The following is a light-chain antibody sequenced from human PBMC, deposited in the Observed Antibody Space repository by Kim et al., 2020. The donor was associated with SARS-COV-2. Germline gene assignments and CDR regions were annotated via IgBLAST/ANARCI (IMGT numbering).Light chain of an antibody. CDR1: QGISSY. CDR2: AAA. V-gene: IGKV1-9*01. Sequence: SSRSASVGDRVTITWRASQGISSYLAWYQQKPGKAPKLLIYAAATLQSGVPSRFSGSGSGTDFALTISSLQPEDFETYYCQQPGYTFGQGTKLEI. CDR3: QQPGYT. J-gene: IGKJ2*01.